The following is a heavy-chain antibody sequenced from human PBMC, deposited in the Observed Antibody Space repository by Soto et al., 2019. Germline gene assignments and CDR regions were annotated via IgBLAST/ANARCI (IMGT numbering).Heavy chain of an antibody. V-gene: IGHV4-34*01. CDR2: INQSGST. Sequence: SETLSLSCAVYDDSLRAYYWSWIGPPPVEGLEWIGEINQSGSTNDNPSLKSRVTMSADTSKKHFSLKVTSVTAADTAVYYCARGTVYVPFLFPCLDVWGQGTTVTFSS. J-gene: IGHJ6*02. CDR1: DDSLRAYY. D-gene: IGHD3-10*02. CDR3: ARGTVYVPFLFPCLDV.